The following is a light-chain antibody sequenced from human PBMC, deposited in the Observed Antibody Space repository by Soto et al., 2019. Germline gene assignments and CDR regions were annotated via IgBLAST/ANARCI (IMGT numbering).Light chain of an antibody. J-gene: IGLJ1*01. CDR2: EVT. V-gene: IGLV2-14*01. Sequence: QSVLTHPASVSGSPGQSIAISCTGTSSDVGGYNFVSWYQQHPGEAPKLIIHEVTNRPSGVSDRFSGSKSGNTASLTISGLQADDEADYYSSSQTAYNARVFVTGTKVTVL. CDR3: SSQTAYNARV. CDR1: SSDVGGYNF.